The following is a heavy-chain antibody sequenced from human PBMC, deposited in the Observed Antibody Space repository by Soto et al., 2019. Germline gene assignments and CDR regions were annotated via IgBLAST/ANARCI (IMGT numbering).Heavy chain of an antibody. CDR1: GFNIGAYA. D-gene: IGHD3-16*01. CDR3: ARGAYHAYETSPLSFDY. J-gene: IGHJ4*02. Sequence: PGGSLRLSCTTSGFNIGAYAMAWLRLSPGKGLEWVGFIRGKSYWGTAEYATSVRGRFTISRDDSKSIAYLQMDSLKTEDTAVYFCARGAYHAYETSPLSFDYWGQGTLVTVSS. V-gene: IGHV3-49*03. CDR2: IRGKSYWGTA.